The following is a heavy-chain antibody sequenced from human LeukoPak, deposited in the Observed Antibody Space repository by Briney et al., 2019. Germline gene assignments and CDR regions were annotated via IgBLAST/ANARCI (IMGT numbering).Heavy chain of an antibody. V-gene: IGHV4-4*07. CDR3: AREGVAGLYYFDY. D-gene: IGHD6-19*01. CDR2: IYTTGRT. J-gene: IGHJ4*02. CDR1: GGSISSYS. Sequence: SETLSLTCTVSGGSISSYSWSWIRQPAGKGLEWIGRIYTTGRTNYNPSLKSRVTMSIDTSKNQFSMRLSSVTAADTAVYYCAREGVAGLYYFDYWGQGTLVTVSS.